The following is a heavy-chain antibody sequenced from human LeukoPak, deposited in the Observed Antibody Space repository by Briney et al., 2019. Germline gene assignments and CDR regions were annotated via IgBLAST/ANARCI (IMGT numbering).Heavy chain of an antibody. CDR1: GGSISSSNW. J-gene: IGHJ2*01. CDR3: ARKGYDILTGYPPSWHFDL. Sequence: SETLSLTCAVSGGSISSSNWWSWVRQPPGKGLEWIGEIYHSGSTNHNPSLKSRVTISVDKSKNQFSLKLSSVTAADTAVYYCARKGYDILTGYPPSWHFDLWGRGTLVTVSS. CDR2: IYHSGST. D-gene: IGHD3-9*01. V-gene: IGHV4-4*02.